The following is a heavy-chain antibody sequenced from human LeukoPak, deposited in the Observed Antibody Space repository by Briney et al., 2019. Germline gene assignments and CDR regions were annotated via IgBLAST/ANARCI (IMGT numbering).Heavy chain of an antibody. J-gene: IGHJ6*03. CDR2: ISASGGTT. CDR3: AKNGDRGAYCSGGSCYPYYYYYMDV. D-gene: IGHD2-15*01. V-gene: IGHV3-23*01. CDR1: GFTFSSYA. Sequence: GGSLRLSCAASGFTFSSYAMSWVRQAPGKGLEWVSGISASGGTTYYADSVKGHFTISRDNSKNTLYLQMNSLSAEDTAVYYCAKNGDRGAYCSGGSCYPYYYYYMDVWGKGTTVTISS.